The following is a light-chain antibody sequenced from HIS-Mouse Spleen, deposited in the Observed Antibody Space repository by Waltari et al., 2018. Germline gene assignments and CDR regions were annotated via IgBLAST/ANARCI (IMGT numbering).Light chain of an antibody. Sequence: QSALTQPASASGSPGQSSTISCTGTSSDVGGYNHVPWYQQHPGKAPKLMIYEVSNRPSGVSNRFSGSKSGNTASLTISGLQAEDEADYYCSSYTSSSTLVVFGGGTKLAVL. J-gene: IGLJ2*01. V-gene: IGLV2-14*01. CDR3: SSYTSSSTLVV. CDR1: SSDVGGYNH. CDR2: EVS.